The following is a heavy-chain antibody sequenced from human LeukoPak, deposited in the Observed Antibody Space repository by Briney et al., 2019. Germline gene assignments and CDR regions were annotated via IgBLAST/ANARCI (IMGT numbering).Heavy chain of an antibody. CDR1: GFTFSSYE. CDR2: IGSSSTII. CDR3: GASRQYVGAFDI. Sequence: GGSLRLSCAASGFTFSSYELYWVRQAPGKGLEWISYIGSSSTIIKYADSVRGRFTISRDDARESLYLQMSSLRADDTAIYYCGASRQYVGAFDIWGQGTLVTVSS. J-gene: IGHJ3*02. D-gene: IGHD3-16*01. V-gene: IGHV3-48*03.